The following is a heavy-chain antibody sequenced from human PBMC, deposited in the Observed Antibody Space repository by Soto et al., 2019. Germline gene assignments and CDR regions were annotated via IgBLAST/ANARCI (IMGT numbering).Heavy chain of an antibody. Sequence: QVRLVQSGAEVKKPGASVKVSCKASGYTFTSYAISWVRQAPGQGLEWMGWISGNTGDTRYAQKLQGRVTMTTDTSTRTVYMELRRLRSDDTAVYFCARIDWGTGYRYWELGGSGTRVPFSS. CDR2: ISGNTGDT. CDR1: GYTFTSYA. D-gene: IGHD3-9*01. V-gene: IGHV1-18*01. CDR3: ARIDWGTGYRYWEL. J-gene: IGHJ2*01.